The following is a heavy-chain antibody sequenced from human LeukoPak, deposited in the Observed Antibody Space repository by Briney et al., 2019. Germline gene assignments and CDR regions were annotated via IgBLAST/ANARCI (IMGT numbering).Heavy chain of an antibody. Sequence: SVKVSCKASGGTFSSYAISWVRQAPGQGLEWMGGIIPIFGTANYAQKFQGRVTITTDESTSTAYMELSSLRSEDTAVYYCARHTRHYYDSSGDAFDIRGQGTMVTVSS. CDR1: GGTFSSYA. CDR3: ARHTRHYYDSSGDAFDI. CDR2: IIPIFGTA. D-gene: IGHD3-22*01. J-gene: IGHJ3*02. V-gene: IGHV1-69*05.